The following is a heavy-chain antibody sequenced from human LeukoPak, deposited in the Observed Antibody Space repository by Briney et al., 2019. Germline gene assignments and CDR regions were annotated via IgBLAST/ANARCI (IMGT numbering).Heavy chain of an antibody. J-gene: IGHJ6*03. D-gene: IGHD3/OR15-3a*01. CDR1: GYTVTSYD. V-gene: IGHV1-8*01. CDR3: ARALSWTPESYYYMDV. Sequence: ASVKVSCKASGYTVTSYDINWVRQAAGQGLEWMGWMNPNSGNTGYAQRFQGRVTMTKNTSITTAYMELSSLRSEDTAVYFCARALSWTPESYYYMDVWGKGTTVTVSS. CDR2: MNPNSGNT.